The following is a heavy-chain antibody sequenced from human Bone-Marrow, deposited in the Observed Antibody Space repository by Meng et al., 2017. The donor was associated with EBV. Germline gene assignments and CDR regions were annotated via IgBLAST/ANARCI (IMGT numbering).Heavy chain of an antibody. V-gene: IGHV4-4*02. Sequence: QVQLQESGPGLVKPSGTLSLTCDVSGGSISSSNWWSWVRQPPGKGLEWIGEIYHSGSTNYNPSLKSRVTISVDKSKNQFSLKLSSVTAADTAVYYCARRSITMVRGVDDWFDPWGQGTLVTVSS. CDR1: GGSISSSNW. CDR2: IYHSGST. CDR3: ARRSITMVRGVDDWFDP. J-gene: IGHJ5*02. D-gene: IGHD3-10*01.